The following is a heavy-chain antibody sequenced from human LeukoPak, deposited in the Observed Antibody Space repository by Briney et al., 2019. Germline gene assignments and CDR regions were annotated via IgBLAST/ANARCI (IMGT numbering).Heavy chain of an antibody. CDR2: ISSSGSTI. J-gene: IGHJ4*02. V-gene: IGHV3-48*03. D-gene: IGHD2-15*01. CDR3: ASDGAGGSCYGGY. Sequence: GGSLRLSCAASGFTFSSYEMNWVRQAPGKGLEWVSYISSSGSTIYYADSVKGRFTISRDNAKNSLYLQMNSLRAEDTAVYYCASDGAGGSCYGGYWGQGTLVTVSS. CDR1: GFTFSSYE.